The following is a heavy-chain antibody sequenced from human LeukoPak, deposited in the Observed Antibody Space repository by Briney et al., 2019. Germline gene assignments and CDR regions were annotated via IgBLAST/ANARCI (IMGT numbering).Heavy chain of an antibody. V-gene: IGHV3-15*07. D-gene: IGHD2-21*01. Sequence: GGSLRLSCAASGFTFSNAYMNWVRQAPGKGLEWVGRIKPKTDGETTEYAAPVRGRFSISRDDSKNMLYLQMNSLKTEDTAVYYCITPLPYSAQGGQGTLVTVSS. CDR3: ITPLPYSAQ. CDR2: IKPKTDGETT. J-gene: IGHJ4*02. CDR1: GFTFSNAY.